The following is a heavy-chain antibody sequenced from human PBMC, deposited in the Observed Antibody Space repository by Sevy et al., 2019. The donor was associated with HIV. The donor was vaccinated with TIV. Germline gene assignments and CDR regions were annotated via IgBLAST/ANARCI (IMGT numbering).Heavy chain of an antibody. V-gene: IGHV1-69*13. D-gene: IGHD2-15*01. CDR3: ARGGGLGNCGGGSCYSGNY. Sequence: ASGKVSCKASGGTFNTYAISWVRQAPGQGLEWMGGIIPIFGTANYAQNFQGRVAITADESTTTVFMELSSLRSEDTAVYYCARGGGLGNCGGGSCYSGNYWGQGTLVTVSS. CDR1: GGTFNTYA. CDR2: IIPIFGTA. J-gene: IGHJ4*02.